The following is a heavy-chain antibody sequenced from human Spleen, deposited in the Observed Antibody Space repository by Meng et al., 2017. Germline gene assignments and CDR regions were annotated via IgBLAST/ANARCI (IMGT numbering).Heavy chain of an antibody. Sequence: GSLRLSCAVYGGSFSGYYWSWIPQPPGKGLEWIGEIKHSGSTNYNPSLKSRVTISVDTSKNQFSLKLSSVTDADTAVYYCARELQYNWNDHPHGVNWFDPWGQGTLVTVSS. CDR2: IKHSGST. CDR3: ARELQYNWNDHPHGVNWFDP. V-gene: IGHV4-34*01. CDR1: GGSFSGYY. J-gene: IGHJ5*02. D-gene: IGHD1-1*01.